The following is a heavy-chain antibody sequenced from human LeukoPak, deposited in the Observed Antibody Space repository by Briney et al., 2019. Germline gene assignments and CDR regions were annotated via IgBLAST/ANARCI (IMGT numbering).Heavy chain of an antibody. CDR3: APFPGKSSSVLDY. CDR1: GFTFSSYA. Sequence: GGSLRLSCAASGFTFSSYAMSWVRQAPGQGLEWVLAISGSGGSTYYADYVKGRFTISRDNSKNTLYLQRNSLRAEDTAVYCCAPFPGKSSSVLDYWGQGTLVTVSS. CDR2: ISGSGGST. V-gene: IGHV3-23*01. D-gene: IGHD6-19*01. J-gene: IGHJ4*02.